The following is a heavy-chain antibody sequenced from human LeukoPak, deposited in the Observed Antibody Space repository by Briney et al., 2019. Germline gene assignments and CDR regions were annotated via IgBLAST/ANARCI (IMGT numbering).Heavy chain of an antibody. D-gene: IGHD3-3*01. CDR1: GGSISSGRYY. J-gene: IGHJ6*02. V-gene: IGHV4-61*02. CDR2: IYTSGST. Sequence: SETLSLTCTVSGGSISSGRYYWSWIRQPAGKGLEWIGRIYTSGSTNYNPSLKSRVTISVDTSKNQFSLKLSSVTAADTAVYYCARDSVFWSGYYTLGYYYYGMDVWGQGTTVTVSS. CDR3: ARDSVFWSGYYTLGYYYYGMDV.